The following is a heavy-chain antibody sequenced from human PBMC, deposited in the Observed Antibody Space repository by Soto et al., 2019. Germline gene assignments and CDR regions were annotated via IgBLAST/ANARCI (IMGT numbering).Heavy chain of an antibody. D-gene: IGHD2-15*01. CDR2: ISGSGGST. CDR3: AKDRDCSGGSCYFLNYYYGMDV. V-gene: IGHV3-23*01. CDR1: GFTFSSYA. Sequence: GGSLRLSCAASGFTFSSYAMSWVRQAPGKELEWVSAISGSGGSTYYADSVKGRFTISRDNSKNTLYLQMNSLRAEDTAVYYCAKDRDCSGGSCYFLNYYYGMDVWGQGTTV. J-gene: IGHJ6*02.